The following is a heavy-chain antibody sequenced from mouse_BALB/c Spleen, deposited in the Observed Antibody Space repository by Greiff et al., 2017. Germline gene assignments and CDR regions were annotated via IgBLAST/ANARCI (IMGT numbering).Heavy chain of an antibody. V-gene: IGHV5-4*02. D-gene: IGHD1-1*01. J-gene: IGHJ1*01. CDR2: ISDGGSYT. CDR1: GFTFSDYY. CDR3: ARGEDYDGSRAYWYFDV. Sequence: EVQGVESGGGLVKPGGSLKLSCAASGFTFSDYYMYWVRQTPEKRLEWVATISDGGSYTYYPDSVKGRFTISRDNAKNNLYLQMSSLKSEDTAMYYCARGEDYDGSRAYWYFDVWGAGTTVTVSS.